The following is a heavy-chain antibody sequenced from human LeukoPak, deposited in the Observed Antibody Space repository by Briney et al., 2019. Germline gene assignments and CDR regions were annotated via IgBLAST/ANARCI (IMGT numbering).Heavy chain of an antibody. Sequence: SQTLSLTCAISGDTVSSNSATWNWIRQSPSRGVEWLGRTYYRSKWYNDYAVSVKSRITMNPDTSKNQFSLHLNSVTPEDTAVYYCARVLITSAGVTKAFDIWGQGTKVTVSS. CDR3: ARVLITSAGVTKAFDI. D-gene: IGHD4-17*01. J-gene: IGHJ3*02. CDR1: GDTVSSNSAT. V-gene: IGHV6-1*01. CDR2: TYYRSKWYN.